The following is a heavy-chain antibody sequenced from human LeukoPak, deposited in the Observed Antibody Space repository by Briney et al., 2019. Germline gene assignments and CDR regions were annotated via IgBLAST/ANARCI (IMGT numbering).Heavy chain of an antibody. J-gene: IGHJ4*02. V-gene: IGHV3-23*01. Sequence: GGSLRLSCAASGFTFSNYAMSWVRQVPGKGLEWVATISGSGGSTYYADPLKGRFSISRDNSKNTLFLQMKSLRAEDTAVYYCAKERGYTSGLGTLDYWGQGTLVTVST. CDR2: ISGSGGST. CDR1: GFTFSNYA. CDR3: AKERGYTSGLGTLDY. D-gene: IGHD6-19*01.